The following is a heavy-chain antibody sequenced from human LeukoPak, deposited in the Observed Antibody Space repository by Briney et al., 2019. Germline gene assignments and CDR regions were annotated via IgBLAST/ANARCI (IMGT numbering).Heavy chain of an antibody. D-gene: IGHD3-22*01. CDR2: IIPIFGTA. V-gene: IGHV1-69*06. CDR3: ARGDYDSSGYYYVLGAFDI. Sequence: SVKVSCKASGGTFSSYVISWVRQAPGQGLEWMGGIIPIFGTANYAQKFQGRVTITADKSTSTAYMELSSLRSEDTAVYYCARGDYDSSGYYYVLGAFDIWGQGTMVTVSS. CDR1: GGTFSSYV. J-gene: IGHJ3*02.